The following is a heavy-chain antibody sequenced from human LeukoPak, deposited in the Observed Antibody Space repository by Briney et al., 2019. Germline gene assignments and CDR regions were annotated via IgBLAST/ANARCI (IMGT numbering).Heavy chain of an antibody. CDR3: ARSRYSYGSRQYYFDY. CDR1: GGTFSSYA. D-gene: IGHD5-18*01. CDR2: IIPIFGIA. Sequence: GAAVKVSCKASGGTFSSYAYSLMRQAPGPGLEWTGRIIPIFGIANYAQKFHGRVTITADKSTNTGYMEQSSLRSEDTAVYYCARSRYSYGSRQYYFDYWGRGTLVTVSS. V-gene: IGHV1-69*04. J-gene: IGHJ4*02.